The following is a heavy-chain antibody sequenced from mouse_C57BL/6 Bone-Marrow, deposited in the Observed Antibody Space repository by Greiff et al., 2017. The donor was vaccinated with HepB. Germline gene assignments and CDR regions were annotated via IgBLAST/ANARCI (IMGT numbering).Heavy chain of an antibody. Sequence: EVQGVESGGDLVKPGGSLKLSCAASGFTFSSYGMSWVRQTPDKRLEWVATISSGGSYTYYPDSVKGRFTISRDNAKNTLYLQMSSLKSEDTAMYYCAITTVVATYWGQGTLVTVSA. J-gene: IGHJ3*01. D-gene: IGHD1-1*01. CDR1: GFTFSSYG. CDR3: AITTVVATY. CDR2: ISSGGSYT. V-gene: IGHV5-6*01.